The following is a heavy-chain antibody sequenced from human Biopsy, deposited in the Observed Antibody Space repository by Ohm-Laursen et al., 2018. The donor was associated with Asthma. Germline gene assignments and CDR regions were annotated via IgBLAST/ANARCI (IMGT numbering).Heavy chain of an antibody. D-gene: IGHD3-3*02. J-gene: IGHJ1*01. Sequence: SLRLSCAASGFTFGDYWMNWVRQVPGKGLEWVANIKHDGTEKNHVDSLKGRFTISRDNAKSSLYLQMNSLRAEDTAVYYCARTFHFWSPYHAEHYQLWGQGTLVTVSS. V-gene: IGHV3-7*01. CDR3: ARTFHFWSPYHAEHYQL. CDR2: IKHDGTEK. CDR1: GFTFGDYW.